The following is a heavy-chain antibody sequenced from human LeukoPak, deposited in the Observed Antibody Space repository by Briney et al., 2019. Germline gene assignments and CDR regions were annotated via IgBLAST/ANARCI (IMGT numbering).Heavy chain of an antibody. CDR1: GFTFSSYA. J-gene: IGHJ4*02. V-gene: IGHV3-23*01. CDR2: ISGSGGST. D-gene: IGHD6-19*01. CDR3: AKGIAVGSSGYFDY. Sequence: SGGSLRLSCAASGFTFSSYAMSWVRQAPGKGLEWVSAISGSGGSTYYADSVKGRFSISRDNSKNTLYLQMNSLRAEDTAVYYCAKGIAVGSSGYFDYWGQGTLVTVSS.